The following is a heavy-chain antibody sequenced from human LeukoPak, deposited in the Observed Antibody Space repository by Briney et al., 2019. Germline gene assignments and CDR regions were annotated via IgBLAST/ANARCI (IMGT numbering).Heavy chain of an antibody. CDR1: GYTFTSYY. CDR3: ARALRSYYYGSGSYY. CDR2: INPSGGST. J-gene: IGHJ4*02. Sequence: ASVKVSCKASGYTFTSYYMHWVRQAPGQGLEWMGIINPSGGSTSYAQKFQGRVTTTRDTSTSTVYMELSSPRSEDTAVYYCARALRSYYYGSGSYYWGQGTLVTVSS. D-gene: IGHD3-10*01. V-gene: IGHV1-46*01.